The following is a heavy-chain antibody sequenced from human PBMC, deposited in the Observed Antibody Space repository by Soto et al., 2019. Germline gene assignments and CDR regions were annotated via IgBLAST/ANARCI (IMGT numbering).Heavy chain of an antibody. CDR1: GYKFTSYL. CDR2: IYPGDSDT. J-gene: IGHJ3*02. Sequence: GESLKISCQGSGYKFTSYLIGWVRQMPGKGLEWMGIIYPGDSDTRYSPSFQGQVTISADKSISTAYLLWSSLKASDTAMYYCARHRTTGYSLSAFDIWGQGTMVTV. CDR3: ARHRTTGYSLSAFDI. D-gene: IGHD1-1*01. V-gene: IGHV5-51*01.